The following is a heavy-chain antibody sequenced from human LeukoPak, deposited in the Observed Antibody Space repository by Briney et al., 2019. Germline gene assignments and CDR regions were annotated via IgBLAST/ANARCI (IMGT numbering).Heavy chain of an antibody. CDR3: AKVAAPRRTYYDSSGYYWDY. CDR2: ISGSGGST. D-gene: IGHD3-22*01. CDR1: GFTFSSYG. J-gene: IGHJ4*02. Sequence: GALRLSCAASGFTFSSYGMSWVRQAPGKGLEWVSAISGSGGSTYYADSVKGRFTISRDNSKNTLYLQMNSLRAEDTAVYYCAKVAAPRRTYYDSSGYYWDYWGQGTLVTVSS. V-gene: IGHV3-23*01.